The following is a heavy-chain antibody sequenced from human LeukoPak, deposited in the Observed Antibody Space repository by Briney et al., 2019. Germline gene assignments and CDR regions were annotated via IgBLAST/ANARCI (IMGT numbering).Heavy chain of an antibody. Sequence: PGGSLRLSCAASGFTFSSYSMNRVRQAPGKGLEWISYISSSSSTIYYADSVKGRFTISRDNAKNSLYLQMNSLRAEDTAVYYCARGYYSFDYWGQGTLVTVSS. CDR2: ISSSSSTI. CDR1: GFTFSSYS. D-gene: IGHD4-11*01. CDR3: ARGYYSFDY. J-gene: IGHJ4*02. V-gene: IGHV3-48*01.